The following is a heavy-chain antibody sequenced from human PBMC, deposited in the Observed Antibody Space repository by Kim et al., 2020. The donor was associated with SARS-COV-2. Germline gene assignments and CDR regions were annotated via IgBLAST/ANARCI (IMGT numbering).Heavy chain of an antibody. V-gene: IGHV3-30*07. J-gene: IGHJ4*02. CDR3: ARRRGDSYGDFDY. D-gene: IGHD5-18*01. Sequence: YEDSVKGHFVIPRDNSKNTIYLQMDSLRADDTAVYYCARRRGDSYGDFDYWGQGTLVTVSS.